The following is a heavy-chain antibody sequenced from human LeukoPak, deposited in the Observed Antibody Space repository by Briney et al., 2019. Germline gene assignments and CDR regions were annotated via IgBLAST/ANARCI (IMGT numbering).Heavy chain of an antibody. CDR1: GFTFSSYG. Sequence: GGSLRLSCAASGFTFSSYGMHWVRQAPGKGLEWVAVISYDGSNKYYADSVKGRFTISRDNSKNTLYLQMNSLRAEDAALYYCARVYSYGPNYFDYWGQGTLVTVSS. J-gene: IGHJ4*02. CDR2: ISYDGSNK. D-gene: IGHD5-18*01. CDR3: ARVYSYGPNYFDY. V-gene: IGHV3-30*03.